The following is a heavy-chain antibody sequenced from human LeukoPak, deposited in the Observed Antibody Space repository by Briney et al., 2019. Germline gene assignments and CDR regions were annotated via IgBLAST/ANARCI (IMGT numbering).Heavy chain of an antibody. V-gene: IGHV3-23*01. J-gene: IGHJ6*03. CDR3: AKDTSAWWYHRAYMNV. CDR1: GFTFSDYA. D-gene: IGHD2-15*01. CDR2: ISGSGDKT. Sequence: PGGSLRLSCAASGFTFSDYAMSWVRPAPGGGLEWVSAISGSGDKTFHADSVKGRFTTSRDNSKNTLSLQMSSLRVEDSAVYFCAKDTSAWWYHRAYMNVWGTGTTVTVSS.